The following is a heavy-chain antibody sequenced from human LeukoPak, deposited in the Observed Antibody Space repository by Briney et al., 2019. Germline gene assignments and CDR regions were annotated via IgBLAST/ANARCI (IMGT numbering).Heavy chain of an antibody. CDR2: ISGSGGST. CDR3: AKDRSLIAAERLFDY. CDR1: GFSVSSNY. D-gene: IGHD6-13*01. J-gene: IGHJ4*02. Sequence: GGSLRLSCAASGFSVSSNYMNWVRQAPGKGLEWVSAISGSGGSTYYADSVKGRFTISRDNSKNTLYLQMNSLRAEDTAVYYCAKDRSLIAAERLFDYWGQGTLVTVSS. V-gene: IGHV3-23*01.